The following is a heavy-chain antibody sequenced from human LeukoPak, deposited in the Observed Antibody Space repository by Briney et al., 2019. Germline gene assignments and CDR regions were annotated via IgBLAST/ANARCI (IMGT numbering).Heavy chain of an antibody. CDR1: GGSISSYY. J-gene: IGHJ5*02. V-gene: IGHV4-59*08. D-gene: IGHD2-15*01. Sequence: SETLSLTCTVSGGSISSYYWSWIRQPPGKGLEWIGYIYYSGSTNYNPSLKSRVTISVDTSKNQFSLKLSSVTAADTAVYYCARGRVVDCSGGSCYGSPANWFDPWGQGTLVTVSS. CDR3: ARGRVVDCSGGSCYGSPANWFDP. CDR2: IYYSGST.